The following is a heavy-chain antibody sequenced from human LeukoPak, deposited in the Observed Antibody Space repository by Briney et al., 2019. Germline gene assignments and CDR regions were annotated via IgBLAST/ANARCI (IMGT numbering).Heavy chain of an antibody. CDR2: IYYSGST. CDR1: GASISGSSYY. Sequence: SETLSLTCTVSGASISGSSYYWGWIRQPPGKGLEWIGNIYYSGSTYYNASLQSRVTISVDTSKNQFSLKLSSVTAADTAVYYCARRGLWFGELLRKYYFDYWGQGTLVTVSS. V-gene: IGHV4-39*07. J-gene: IGHJ4*02. D-gene: IGHD3-10*01. CDR3: ARRGLWFGELLRKYYFDY.